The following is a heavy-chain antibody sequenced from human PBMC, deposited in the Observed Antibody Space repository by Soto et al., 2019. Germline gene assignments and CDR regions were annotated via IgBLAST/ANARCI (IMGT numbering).Heavy chain of an antibody. CDR1: GFTFSSYG. Sequence: PGGSLRLSCAASGFTFSSYGMHWVRQAPGKGLEWVAVISYDGSNKYYADSVKGRFTISRDNSKNTLYLQMNSLRAEDTAVYYCARLNDYGGPRIGFDPWGQGTLVTVSS. V-gene: IGHV3-30*03. CDR2: ISYDGSNK. J-gene: IGHJ5*02. CDR3: ARLNDYGGPRIGFDP. D-gene: IGHD4-17*01.